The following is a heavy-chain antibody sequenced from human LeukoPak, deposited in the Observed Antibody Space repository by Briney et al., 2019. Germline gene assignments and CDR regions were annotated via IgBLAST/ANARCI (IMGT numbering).Heavy chain of an antibody. D-gene: IGHD6-13*01. Sequence: PGGSLRLSCAASGFTFSSYAMHWVRQAPGKGLEWVAVISYDGSNKYYADSVKGRFTISRDNSKNTLYLQMNSLRAEDTAVYYCASSTGTAAGSDYWGQGTLVTVSS. CDR2: ISYDGSNK. V-gene: IGHV3-30*04. J-gene: IGHJ4*02. CDR1: GFTFSSYA. CDR3: ASSTGTAAGSDY.